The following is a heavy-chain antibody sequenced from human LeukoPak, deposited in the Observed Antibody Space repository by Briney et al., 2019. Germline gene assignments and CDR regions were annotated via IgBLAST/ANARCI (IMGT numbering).Heavy chain of an antibody. CDR2: IYTSGST. V-gene: IGHV4-61*02. J-gene: IGHJ4*02. Sequence: SETLSLTCTVSGGSISSGDYYWSWSRQPPGEGLVWIGRIYTSGSTNYNPSLKSRVTMSVDTSKNQFSLKLSSVTAADTAVYYCAREGYSYGYGYYFDYWGQGTLVTVSS. D-gene: IGHD5-18*01. CDR3: AREGYSYGYGYYFDY. CDR1: GGSISSGDYY.